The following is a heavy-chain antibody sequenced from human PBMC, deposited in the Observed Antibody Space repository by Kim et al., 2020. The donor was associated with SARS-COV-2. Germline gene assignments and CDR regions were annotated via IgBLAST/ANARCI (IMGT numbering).Heavy chain of an antibody. CDR2: IRSKRYGGTT. V-gene: IGHV3-49*04. CDR1: GFSFGDFA. CDR3: TRDPSNGSGSPDY. J-gene: IGHJ4*02. D-gene: IGHD3-10*01. Sequence: GGSLRLSCKASGFSFGDFAMNWVRQPPGKGLEWVGFIRSKRYGGTTEYAASVKGRFTISRDDSKNIAYLQMNSLQTEDTAIYYCTRDPSNGSGSPDYWGRGTLVTVSS.